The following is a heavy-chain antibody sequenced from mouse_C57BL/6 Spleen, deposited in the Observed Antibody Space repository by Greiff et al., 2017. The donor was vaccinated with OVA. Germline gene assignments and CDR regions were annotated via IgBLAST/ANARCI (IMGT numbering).Heavy chain of an antibody. Sequence: EVQVVESGGGLVQPGGSLKLSCAASGFTFSDYGMAWVRQAPRKGPEWVAFISNLAYSIYYADTVTGRFTISIENAKNTLYLEMSSLRSEDTAMYYCARHWDGAMDYWGQGTSVTVSS. D-gene: IGHD2-3*01. CDR2: ISNLAYSI. J-gene: IGHJ4*01. CDR1: GFTFSDYG. V-gene: IGHV5-15*01. CDR3: ARHWDGAMDY.